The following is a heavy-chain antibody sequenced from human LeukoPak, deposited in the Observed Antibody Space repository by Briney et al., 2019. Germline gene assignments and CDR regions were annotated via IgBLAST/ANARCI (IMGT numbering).Heavy chain of an antibody. Sequence: SETLSLTCTVSGGSISSDYWSWIRQPPGKGLEWIGYIHYSGSTNYNPSLKSRVTISVDTSKNQFSLKLSSVTAADTAVYYCSRGRYYDFWSGYSFNWFDPWGQGTLVTVSS. J-gene: IGHJ5*02. CDR2: IHYSGST. CDR1: GGSISSDY. V-gene: IGHV4-59*01. CDR3: SRGRYYDFWSGYSFNWFDP. D-gene: IGHD3-3*01.